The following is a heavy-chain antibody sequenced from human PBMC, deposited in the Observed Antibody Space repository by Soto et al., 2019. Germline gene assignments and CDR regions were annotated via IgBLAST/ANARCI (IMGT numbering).Heavy chain of an antibody. J-gene: IGHJ6*02. CDR3: ARGEWFGELDYYYYGLDV. Sequence: QVQLVQSGAEVKKPGSSVKVSCKASGGTFSSYAISGVRQAPGQGLECLGGIIPIFGTANYAQKFQGRVTITADESTSTAYMELSSLRSEDTAVYYCARGEWFGELDYYYYGLDVWGQGTTVTVAS. CDR2: IIPIFGTA. D-gene: IGHD3-10*01. CDR1: GGTFSSYA. V-gene: IGHV1-69*01.